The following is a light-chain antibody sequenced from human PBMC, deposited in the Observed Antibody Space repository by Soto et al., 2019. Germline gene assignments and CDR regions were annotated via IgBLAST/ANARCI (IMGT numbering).Light chain of an antibody. CDR1: SSNIGSSY. CDR3: GTWDSSLSAVV. CDR2: DNN. V-gene: IGLV1-51*01. Sequence: QSVLTQPPSVSAAPRQKVTISCSGSSSNIGSSYVSWYQQLPGTAPKLLIYDNNKRPSGIPDRFSGSKSGTSATLGITGLQTGDEADYYCGTWDSSLSAVVFGGGTKLTVL. J-gene: IGLJ2*01.